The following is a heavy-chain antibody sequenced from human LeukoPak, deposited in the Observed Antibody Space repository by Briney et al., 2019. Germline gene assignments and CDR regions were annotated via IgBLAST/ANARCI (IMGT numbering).Heavy chain of an antibody. CDR2: IYHSGST. D-gene: IGHD4-17*01. V-gene: IGHV4-30-2*01. Sequence: KPSQTLSLTCAVSGGSINRNSFSWNWIRQPPGKGLEWIGDIYHSGSTYYNPSLESRVTISIDRSKNQFSLKLRSVTAADTAVYYCARDRNYGDYGSYYFDLWGQRILVTVSS. J-gene: IGHJ4*02. CDR3: ARDRNYGDYGSYYFDL. CDR1: GGSINRNSFS.